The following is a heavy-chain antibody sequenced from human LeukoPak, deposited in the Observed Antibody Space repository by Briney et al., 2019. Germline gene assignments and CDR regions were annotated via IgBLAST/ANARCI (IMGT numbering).Heavy chain of an antibody. CDR3: ARGYDSSGYFFFGY. D-gene: IGHD3-22*01. CDR1: GFSFSSSW. V-gene: IGHV3-74*01. Sequence: GGSLRLSCAASGFSFSSSWMHWVRQVPGKGLEWVSRINDDETSTTYAESVKGRFTISRDNAKNSLYLQMNSPRAEDTAVYYCARGYDSSGYFFFGYWGQGTLVTVSS. CDR2: INDDETST. J-gene: IGHJ4*02.